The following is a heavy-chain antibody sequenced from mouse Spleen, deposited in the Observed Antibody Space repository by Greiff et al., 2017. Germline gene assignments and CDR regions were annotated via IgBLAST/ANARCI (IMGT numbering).Heavy chain of an antibody. CDR2: IRLKSDNYAT. CDR3: TGSGYYGY. V-gene: IGHV6-3*01. J-gene: IGHJ2*01. D-gene: IGHD2-3*01. CDR1: GFTFSNYW. Sequence: EVKVVESGGGLVQPGGSMKLSCVASGFTFSNYWMNWVRQSPEKGLEWVAQIRLKSDNYATHYAESVKGRFTISRDDSKSSVYLQMNNLRAEDTGIYYCTGSGYYGYWGQGTTLTVSS.